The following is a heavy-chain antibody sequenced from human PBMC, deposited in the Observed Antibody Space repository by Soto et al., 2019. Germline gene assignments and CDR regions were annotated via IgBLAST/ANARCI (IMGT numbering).Heavy chain of an antibody. J-gene: IGHJ4*02. CDR3: SRGVGVGDSSGYFQG. CDR2: IIPIFGTA. CDR1: GGTFSSYA. V-gene: IGHV1-69*01. D-gene: IGHD3-22*01. Sequence: QVQLVQSGAEVKKPGSSVKVSCKASGGTFSSYAISWVRQAPGQGLEWMGGIIPIFGTANYAQKFQGRVTITGDQSTSKAYMELRSLRSEDRGVYYFSRGVGVGDSSGYFQGWGQGTLVTVSS.